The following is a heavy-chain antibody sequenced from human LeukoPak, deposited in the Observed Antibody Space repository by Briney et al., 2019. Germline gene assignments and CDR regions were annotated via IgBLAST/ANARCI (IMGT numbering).Heavy chain of an antibody. V-gene: IGHV3-23*01. Sequence: GGSLRLSCAASGFTFSSYAMSWVRQAPGKGLEWVSAISGSGGSTYYADSVKGRFTISRDNAKNSLFLQMNSLRAEDTAVYYCARDLNVAAAATPFDYWGQGTLVTVSS. J-gene: IGHJ4*02. CDR1: GFTFSSYA. D-gene: IGHD6-13*01. CDR3: ARDLNVAAAATPFDY. CDR2: ISGSGGST.